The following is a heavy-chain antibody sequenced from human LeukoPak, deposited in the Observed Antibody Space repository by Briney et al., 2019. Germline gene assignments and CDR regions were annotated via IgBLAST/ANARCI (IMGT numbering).Heavy chain of an antibody. D-gene: IGHD2-2*01. CDR3: ARSLGRGYCSSTSCPGWFDP. CDR1: GGSISSYY. J-gene: IGHJ5*02. V-gene: IGHV4-4*07. CDR2: IYTSEST. Sequence: PETLSLTCTVSGGSISSYYWSWIRQPAGKGLKWIGRIYTSESTNYNPSLKSRVTISVDKSKNQFSLKLSSVTAADTAVYYCARSLGRGYCSSTSCPGWFDPWGQGTLVTVSS.